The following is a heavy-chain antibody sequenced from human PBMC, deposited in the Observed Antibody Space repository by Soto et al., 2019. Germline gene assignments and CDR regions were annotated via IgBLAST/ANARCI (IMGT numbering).Heavy chain of an antibody. J-gene: IGHJ6*02. Sequence: EVQLLESGGGLVQPGGSLRLSCAASGFTFRSYAMTWVLQAPGKGLEWVSGISGSGGRTYYADSVKGRFTISRDNSKNTVYLQMNSLRADDTALYYCAKDRSGSVSYGLDVWGQGTTVTVSS. D-gene: IGHD3-3*01. CDR2: ISGSGGRT. CDR1: GFTFRSYA. V-gene: IGHV3-23*01. CDR3: AKDRSGSVSYGLDV.